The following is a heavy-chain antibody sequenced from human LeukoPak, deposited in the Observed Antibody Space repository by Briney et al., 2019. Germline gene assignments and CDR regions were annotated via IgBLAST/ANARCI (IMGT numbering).Heavy chain of an antibody. CDR2: TNTDGSST. D-gene: IGHD3-16*01. Sequence: GGSLRLSCAASGFTFSRYWIHWVRQAPGKGLVWVSQTNTDGSSTNYADFVKGRFTISRDNAKNTLDLQMNSLRAEDTAVYYCAILSRSVAVGGPWGQGTLVTVSS. CDR3: AILSRSVAVGGP. V-gene: IGHV3-74*01. J-gene: IGHJ5*02. CDR1: GFTFSRYW.